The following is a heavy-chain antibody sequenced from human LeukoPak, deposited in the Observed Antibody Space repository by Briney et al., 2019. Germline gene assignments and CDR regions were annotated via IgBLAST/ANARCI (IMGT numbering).Heavy chain of an antibody. Sequence: GTSLRLSCVASGFTFHDHGMDWVRQAPGKGLEWVAVIAADGGVKHYADSVKGRFTLSRDNSKNTLFLQMNILSVEDTAVYYCAREATWGQWYFDLWGQGIPVTVSS. CDR2: IAADGGVK. CDR1: GFTFHDHG. CDR3: AREATWGQWYFDL. D-gene: IGHD6-19*01. V-gene: IGHV3-30*03. J-gene: IGHJ4*02.